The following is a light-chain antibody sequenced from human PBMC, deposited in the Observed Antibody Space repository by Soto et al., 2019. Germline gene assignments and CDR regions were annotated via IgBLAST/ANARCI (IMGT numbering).Light chain of an antibody. CDR1: SSDVGGYNY. CDR3: SSYTSSSTYV. Sequence: QSVLTQPASVSGSPGQSITISCTGTSSDVGGYNYVSWYQQHPGKAPKLMIYDVTNRPSGVSNRFSGYKSGNTASLTISGLQAEDEADYYCSSYTSSSTYVFGPGTKVTVL. CDR2: DVT. V-gene: IGLV2-14*03. J-gene: IGLJ1*01.